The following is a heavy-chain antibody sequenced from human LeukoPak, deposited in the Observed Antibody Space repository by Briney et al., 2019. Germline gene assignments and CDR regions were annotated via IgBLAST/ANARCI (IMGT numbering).Heavy chain of an antibody. D-gene: IGHD2-15*01. Sequence: GGSLRLSCAASGFTFDDYAMPWARQAPGKGLEWVSGISWNSGSIGYADSVKGRFTISRDNAKNSLYLQMNSLRAEDTALYYCAKDISGRDYYYYGMDVWGQGTTVTVSS. CDR1: GFTFDDYA. J-gene: IGHJ6*02. CDR2: ISWNSGSI. V-gene: IGHV3-9*01. CDR3: AKDISGRDYYYYGMDV.